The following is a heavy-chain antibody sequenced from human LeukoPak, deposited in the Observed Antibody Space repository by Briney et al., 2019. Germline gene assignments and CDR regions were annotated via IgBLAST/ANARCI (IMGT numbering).Heavy chain of an antibody. Sequence: SETLSLTCTVSGGTVSSGSYYWSWIRQPPGKGLEWIGYGYYSGSTNYNPSLKSRVTISVDTSKNQFSLKLSSVTAADTAVYYCARHGDQSLYYFDYWGQGTLVTVSS. D-gene: IGHD4-17*01. V-gene: IGHV4-61*01. CDR3: ARHGDQSLYYFDY. CDR1: GGTVSSGSYY. CDR2: GYYSGST. J-gene: IGHJ4*02.